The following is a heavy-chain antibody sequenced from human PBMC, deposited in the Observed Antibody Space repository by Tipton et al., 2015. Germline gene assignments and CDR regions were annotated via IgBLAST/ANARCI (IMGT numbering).Heavy chain of an antibody. J-gene: IGHJ4*02. CDR3: TRGRITIFGVVTGVDY. Sequence: SLRLSCTASGFTFGDYAMSWFRQAPGKGLEWVGFIRSKAYGGTTEYAASVKGRFTISRDDSKSIAYLQMNSLKTEDTAVYYCTRGRITIFGVVTGVDYWGQGTLVTVSS. D-gene: IGHD3-3*01. V-gene: IGHV3-49*03. CDR1: GFTFGDYA. CDR2: IRSKAYGGTT.